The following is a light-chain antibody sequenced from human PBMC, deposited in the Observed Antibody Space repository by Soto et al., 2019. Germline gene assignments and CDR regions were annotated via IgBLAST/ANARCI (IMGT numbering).Light chain of an antibody. V-gene: IGKV3-11*01. CDR3: QQRRDWPLT. CDR1: QSVDRY. Sequence: EIVLTQSPATLSLSPGERATLSCRTSQSVDRYLAWFQQKPGQPPRLLIYDSSNRAAGIPARFSGSGSGTDFTLTISSLEPEDFEVYYCQQRRDWPLTFGGGTKVEI. CDR2: DSS. J-gene: IGKJ4*01.